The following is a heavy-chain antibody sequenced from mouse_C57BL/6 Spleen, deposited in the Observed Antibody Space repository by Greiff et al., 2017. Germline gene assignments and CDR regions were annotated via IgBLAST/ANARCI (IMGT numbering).Heavy chain of an antibody. CDR2: IDPSDSYT. J-gene: IGHJ2*01. V-gene: IGHV1-59*01. CDR3: ARRGYSNGYYFDY. D-gene: IGHD2-5*01. Sequence: VQLQQPGAELVRPGTSVKLSCKASGYTFTSYWMHWVKQRPGQGLEWIGVIDPSDSYTNYNQKFKGKATLTVDTSSSTAYMQLSSLTSEDSAVYYCARRGYSNGYYFDYWGQGTTLTVSS. CDR1: GYTFTSYW.